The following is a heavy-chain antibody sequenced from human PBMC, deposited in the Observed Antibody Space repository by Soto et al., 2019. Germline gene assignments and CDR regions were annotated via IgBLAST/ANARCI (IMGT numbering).Heavy chain of an antibody. CDR3: ARDRAVGATYSNYNGMDV. Sequence: ASVKVSCKASGYTFTSYGISWVRRAPGQVLEWMGWISAYNGNTNYAQKLQGRVTMTTDTSTSTAYMELRSLRSDDTAVYYCARDRAVGATYSNYNGMDVWGQGTTVTVS. CDR1: GYTFTSYG. CDR2: ISAYNGNT. J-gene: IGHJ6*02. D-gene: IGHD1-26*01. V-gene: IGHV1-18*01.